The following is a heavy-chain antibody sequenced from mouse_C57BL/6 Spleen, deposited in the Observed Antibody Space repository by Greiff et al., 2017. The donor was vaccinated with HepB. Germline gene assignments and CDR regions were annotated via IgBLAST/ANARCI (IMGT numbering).Heavy chain of an antibody. CDR3: ARSEEPHYFDY. CDR2: IYPRDGST. J-gene: IGHJ2*01. V-gene: IGHV1-78*01. Sequence: VQLQQSDAELVKPGASVKISCKASGYTFTDHTIHWMKQRPEQGLEWIGYIYPRDGSTKYNEKFKGKATLTADKSSRTAYMQLNSLPAEASAVYFCARSEEPHYFDYWGQGTTLTVSS. CDR1: GYTFTDHT.